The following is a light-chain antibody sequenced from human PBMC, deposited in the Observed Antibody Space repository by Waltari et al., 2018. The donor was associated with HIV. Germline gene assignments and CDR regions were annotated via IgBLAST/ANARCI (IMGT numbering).Light chain of an antibody. Sequence: DIQMTQFPSSLSASVGDRVTITCRASQGISTYLSWYQQKPGKVPKLLIYGASTLQSGLPSRFSGSGSGSDFTLTISSLQPEDVATYYCQKYNSPPLTFGGGTKVEIK. V-gene: IGKV1-27*01. J-gene: IGKJ4*01. CDR1: QGISTY. CDR3: QKYNSPPLT. CDR2: GAS.